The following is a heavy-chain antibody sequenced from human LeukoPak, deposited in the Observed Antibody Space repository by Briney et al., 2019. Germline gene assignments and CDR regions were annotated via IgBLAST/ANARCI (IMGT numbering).Heavy chain of an antibody. D-gene: IGHD3-10*01. CDR3: ARDWGYGSGTYYID. Sequence: PGRSLRLSCAASGFTFSSHTMHWVRQAPGKGLESVAVILYDGSDKYYADSVKGRISISRDNSKNTLYLQMNGLRAEDTAVYYCARDWGYGSGTYYIDWGQGTLVTVSS. V-gene: IGHV3-30*04. J-gene: IGHJ4*02. CDR2: ILYDGSDK. CDR1: GFTFSSHT.